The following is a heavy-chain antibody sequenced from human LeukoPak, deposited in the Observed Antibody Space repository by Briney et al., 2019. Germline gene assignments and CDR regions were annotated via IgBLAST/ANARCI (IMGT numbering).Heavy chain of an antibody. CDR1: GGTFSSYA. CDR2: IIPIFGTA. D-gene: IGHD3-10*01. CDR3: ARAHFGEFKADYYYYYMDV. Sequence: SVKVSCKASGGTFSSYAISWVRQAPGQGLERMGGIIPIFGTANYAQKFQGRVTITTDESTSTAYMELSSLRSEDTAVYYCARAHFGEFKADYYYYYMDVWGKGTTVTVSS. V-gene: IGHV1-69*05. J-gene: IGHJ6*03.